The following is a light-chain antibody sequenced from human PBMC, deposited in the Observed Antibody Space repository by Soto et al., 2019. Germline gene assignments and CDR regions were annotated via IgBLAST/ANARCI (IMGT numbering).Light chain of an antibody. V-gene: IGLV1-40*01. J-gene: IGLJ1*01. Sequence: QSVLKQPPSVSGAPGQRVTISCPGSSSNIGANYDVHWYQHRPGTAPKLLIFGNTNRPSGVPDRFSGSKSGTSASLAITGLQAEDEGDYYCQSYDSSLSGCVFGTGTKVTVL. CDR3: QSYDSSLSGCV. CDR2: GNT. CDR1: SSNIGANYD.